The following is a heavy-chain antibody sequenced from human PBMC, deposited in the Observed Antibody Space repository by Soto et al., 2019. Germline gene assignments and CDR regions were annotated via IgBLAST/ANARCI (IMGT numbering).Heavy chain of an antibody. CDR2: INAGNGNT. J-gene: IGHJ3*02. V-gene: IGHV1-3*01. CDR3: PRGLTMVRGVILDAFDI. CDR1: GYTFTSYT. D-gene: IGHD3-10*01. Sequence: QVQLVQSGAEVKKPGASVKVSCKASGYTFTSYTMHWVRQAPGQRLEWMGWINAGNGNTKYSQKFQGRVTITRATSASTAYMELSSLRSEDTAVYYCPRGLTMVRGVILDAFDIWGQGTMVTVSS.